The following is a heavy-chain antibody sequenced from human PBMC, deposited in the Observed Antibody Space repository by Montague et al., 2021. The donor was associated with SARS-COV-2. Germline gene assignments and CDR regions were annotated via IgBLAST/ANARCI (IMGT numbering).Heavy chain of an antibody. J-gene: IGHJ6*02. D-gene: IGHD3-10*01. CDR2: IYYSGST. Sequence: SETLSLTCTVSGGSISSYYWSWIRQPPGKGLEWIGYIYYSGSTNYNPSLKSRVTISVDTSKNQFSLKLSSVTAADTAVYYCARSEGLGSYWGYYGMDVWGQGTTVTVSS. V-gene: IGHV4-59*13. CDR1: GGSISSYY. CDR3: ARSEGLGSYWGYYGMDV.